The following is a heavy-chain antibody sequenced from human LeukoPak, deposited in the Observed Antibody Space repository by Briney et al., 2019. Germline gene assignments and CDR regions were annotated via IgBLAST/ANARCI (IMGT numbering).Heavy chain of an antibody. CDR3: AREMDPYYDYVWGSYQDDAFDI. CDR2: IYYSGST. J-gene: IGHJ3*02. D-gene: IGHD3-16*02. CDR1: GGSISSYY. Sequence: SETLSLTCTVSGGSISSYYWSWIRQPPGKGLEWIGYIYYSGSTNYNPSLKSRVTISVDTSKNQFSLKLSSVTAADTAVYYCAREMDPYYDYVWGSYQDDAFDIWGQGTMVTVSS. V-gene: IGHV4-59*01.